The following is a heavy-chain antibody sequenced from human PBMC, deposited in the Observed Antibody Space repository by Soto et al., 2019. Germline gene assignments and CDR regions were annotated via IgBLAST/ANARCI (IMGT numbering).Heavy chain of an antibody. CDR3: ARISGTYYVPDY. D-gene: IGHD1-26*01. CDR1: NGSITSSGYY. CDR2: IYHSGST. J-gene: IGHJ4*02. V-gene: IGHV4-31*03. Sequence: QVQLQESGPRLVEASQTLSLTCTVSNGSITSSGYYWSWIRQPPGKRLEWIGYIYHSGSTFYSPSRQSRLPMTVDTSKNQLSLTFSSVTAADTAVYHCARISGTYYVPDYWGQGTLVTVSS.